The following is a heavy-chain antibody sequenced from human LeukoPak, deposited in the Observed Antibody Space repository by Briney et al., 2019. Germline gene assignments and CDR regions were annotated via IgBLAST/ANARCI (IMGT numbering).Heavy chain of an antibody. CDR2: IYFSGST. CDR3: AIQSDILTGYSNYYFDC. J-gene: IGHJ4*02. Sequence: PSETLSLTCTVSGGSISSSTYYWGWIRQPPGKGLEWVGSIYFSGSTYYNPSLKSRVTISVDSSKNQFSLNLSSVTAADTAVYYCAIQSDILTGYSNYYFDCWGQGTLVTVSS. CDR1: GGSISSSTYY. V-gene: IGHV4-39*01. D-gene: IGHD3-9*01.